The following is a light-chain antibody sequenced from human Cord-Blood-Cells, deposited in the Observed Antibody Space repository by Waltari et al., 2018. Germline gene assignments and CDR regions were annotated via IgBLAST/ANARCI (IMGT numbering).Light chain of an antibody. CDR1: NIGSKS. J-gene: IGLJ1*01. CDR3: QVWDSSSDHYV. V-gene: IGLV3-21*03. CDR2: DDS. Sequence: SYVLTQPPSVSVAPGKTARITCGGNNIGSKSVHWYQQKQGQAPVLVVYDDSDRLPGIPERFSGSNSGNTATLTISRVEAGDEADYYCQVWDSSSDHYVFGTGTKVTVL.